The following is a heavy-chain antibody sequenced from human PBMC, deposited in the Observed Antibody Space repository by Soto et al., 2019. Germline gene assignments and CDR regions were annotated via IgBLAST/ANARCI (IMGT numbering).Heavy chain of an antibody. D-gene: IGHD6-19*01. Sequence: HGESLKISCKGFGYTFTNYWINWVRQMPGKGLGWMGRIYPSDSYTDYSPSFQGHITIAADKSINTAFLEWSSLKASDTAMYYCARHLGEQWLDFDYWGQGTLVTFSS. J-gene: IGHJ4*02. CDR2: IYPSDSYT. CDR1: GYTFTNYW. V-gene: IGHV5-10-1*01. CDR3: ARHLGEQWLDFDY.